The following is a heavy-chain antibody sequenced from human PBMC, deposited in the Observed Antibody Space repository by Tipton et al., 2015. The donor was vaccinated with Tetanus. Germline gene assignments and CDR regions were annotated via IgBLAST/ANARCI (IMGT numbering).Heavy chain of an antibody. V-gene: IGHV4-31*03. J-gene: IGHJ4*02. D-gene: IGHD7-27*01. Sequence: TLSLTCTVSGGSISSGGYYWSWIRQHPGKGLEWIGYIYYSGSTYYNPSLKSRVTISVDTSKNQFSLKLSSVTAADTAVYYCARESRLYWGSFSPWGQGTLVTVSS. CDR2: IYYSGST. CDR3: ARESRLYWGSFSP. CDR1: GGSISSGGYY.